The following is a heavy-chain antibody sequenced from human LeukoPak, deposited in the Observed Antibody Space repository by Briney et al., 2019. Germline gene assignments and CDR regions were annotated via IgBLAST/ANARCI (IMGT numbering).Heavy chain of an antibody. D-gene: IGHD3-10*01. J-gene: IGHJ4*02. CDR1: GGSISSSSYY. V-gene: IGHV4-39*01. Sequence: PSETLSLTCTVSGGSISSSSYYWGWIRQPPGKGLEWIGSIYYSGSTYYNPSLKSRVTISVDTSKNQFSLKLSYVTAADTAVYYCARYMVQGVSIDYWGQGTLVTVSS. CDR3: ARYMVQGVSIDY. CDR2: IYYSGST.